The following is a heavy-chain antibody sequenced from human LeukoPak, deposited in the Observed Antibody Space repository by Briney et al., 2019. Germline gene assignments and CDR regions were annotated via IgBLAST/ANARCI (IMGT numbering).Heavy chain of an antibody. Sequence: GGSLRLSCTASGFIFSDYWMTWVRQAPGKGPDWVAHIKEDGSEKDYVDSVKGRFTISRDNAENSLYLQMYSLRVEDTAAYYCARGHYGMDVWGRGTKVTVSS. CDR2: IKEDGSEK. CDR1: GFIFSDYW. J-gene: IGHJ6*02. CDR3: ARGHYGMDV. V-gene: IGHV3-7*04.